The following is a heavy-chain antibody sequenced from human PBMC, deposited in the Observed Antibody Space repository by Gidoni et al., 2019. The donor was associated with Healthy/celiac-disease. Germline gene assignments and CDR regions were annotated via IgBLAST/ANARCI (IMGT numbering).Heavy chain of an antibody. CDR1: GGTFSSYP. CDR3: ARGCTNGVCYTENNWFDP. Sequence: QLQLVQSGAEVKKPGSSVKVSCMASGGTFSSYPISWVRPAPGQGLEWMGGIIPILGTANYAQKFQGRVTITADKSTSTDYMELSSLGSEDTAVYYCARGCTNGVCYTENNWFDPWGQGTLVTVSS. J-gene: IGHJ5*02. CDR2: IIPILGTA. V-gene: IGHV1-69*06. D-gene: IGHD2-8*01.